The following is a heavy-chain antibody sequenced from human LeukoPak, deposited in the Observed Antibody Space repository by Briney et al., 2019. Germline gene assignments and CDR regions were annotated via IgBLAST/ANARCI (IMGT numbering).Heavy chain of an antibody. CDR1: GGSYSGYY. Sequence: PSEPLSLTCAVYGGSYSGYYWSWIRQPTGKGLEWIGEINHSGSTNYNPSLKSRVTISVDTSKNQFSLKLSSVTAADTAVNYCARGYSSSSRAPLRYWGQGTLVTVSS. CDR3: ARGYSSSSRAPLRY. D-gene: IGHD6-6*01. V-gene: IGHV4-34*01. CDR2: INHSGST. J-gene: IGHJ4*02.